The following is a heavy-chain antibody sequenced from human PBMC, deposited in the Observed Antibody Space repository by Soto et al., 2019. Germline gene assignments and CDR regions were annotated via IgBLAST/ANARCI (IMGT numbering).Heavy chain of an antibody. Sequence: GESLKISCKGSGYSFTTYWIAWVRQMPGKGLEWMGIIYPGDSDTKYSPSFQGQVTISADKSINTAYLQWSNLKASDSATYYCARSGSGTYERSKYYFYGMDVWGQGATVTVFS. D-gene: IGHD3-10*01. J-gene: IGHJ6*02. CDR3: ARSGSGTYERSKYYFYGMDV. CDR2: IYPGDSDT. CDR1: GYSFTTYW. V-gene: IGHV5-51*01.